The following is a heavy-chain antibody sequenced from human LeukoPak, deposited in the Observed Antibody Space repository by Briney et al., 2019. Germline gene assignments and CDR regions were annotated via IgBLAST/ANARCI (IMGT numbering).Heavy chain of an antibody. CDR1: GGSTSSGSYY. J-gene: IGHJ4*02. Sequence: SETLSLTCTVSGGSTSSGSYYWSWIRQPAGKGLEWIGRIYTSGSTNYNPSLKSRVTISVDTSKNQFSLKLSSVTAADTAVYYCARVTPLGRFGEYDRGFDYWGQGTLVTVSS. CDR3: ARVTPLGRFGEYDRGFDY. CDR2: IYTSGST. D-gene: IGHD3-10*01. V-gene: IGHV4-61*02.